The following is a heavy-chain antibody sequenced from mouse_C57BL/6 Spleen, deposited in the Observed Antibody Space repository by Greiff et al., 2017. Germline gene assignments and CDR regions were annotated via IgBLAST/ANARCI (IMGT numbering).Heavy chain of an antibody. D-gene: IGHD2-4*01. V-gene: IGHV10-1*01. CDR2: IRSKSNNYAT. Sequence: EVKLQESGGGLVQPKGSLKLSCAASGFSFNTYAMNWVRQAPGKGLEWVARIRSKSNNYATYYADSVKDRFTISRDDSESILYLQMNNLKTEDTAMYYCVYYDYDGAYWGQGTLVTVSA. CDR3: VYYDYDGAY. J-gene: IGHJ3*01. CDR1: GFSFNTYA.